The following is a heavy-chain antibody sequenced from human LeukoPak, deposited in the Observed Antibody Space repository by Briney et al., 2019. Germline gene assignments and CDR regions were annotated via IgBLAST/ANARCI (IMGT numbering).Heavy chain of an antibody. D-gene: IGHD3-22*01. J-gene: IGHJ4*02. V-gene: IGHV1-2*06. CDR2: INPNSGGT. Sequence: ASVKVTCKASGYTFTGYYMHWVRQAPGHGLEWMGRINPNSGGTNYAQKFQGRVTMTRDTSISTAYMELSRLRSDDTAVYYCARDLPVCYYDSSGYLSDYWGQGTLVTVSS. CDR1: GYTFTGYY. CDR3: ARDLPVCYYDSSGYLSDY.